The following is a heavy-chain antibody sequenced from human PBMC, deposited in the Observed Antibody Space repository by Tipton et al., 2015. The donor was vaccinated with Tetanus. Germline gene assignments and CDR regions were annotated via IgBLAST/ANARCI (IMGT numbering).Heavy chain of an antibody. Sequence: SLRLSCVASGLSFSSYTMSWVRQAPGKGLEWVATMKQDGSEIKYVDSVTGRFTISRDNAKNSLYLQLNSLRAEDTAVYYCVRGGMMYADYWGQGTRVTVSS. V-gene: IGHV3-7*03. CDR3: VRGGMMYADY. CDR1: GLSFSSYT. D-gene: IGHD2-8*01. J-gene: IGHJ4*02. CDR2: MKQDGSEI.